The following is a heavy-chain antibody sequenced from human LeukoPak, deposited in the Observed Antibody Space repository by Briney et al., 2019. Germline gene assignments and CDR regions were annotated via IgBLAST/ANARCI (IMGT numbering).Heavy chain of an antibody. CDR1: GFTFSSYG. D-gene: IGHD3-3*01. Sequence: GGSLRLSCAASGFTFSSYGMHWVRQAPGKGLEWVAVIWYGGSNKYYADSVKGRFTISRDNSKNTLYLQMNSLRAEDTAVYYCARDQGPFAEWLPNATYYYYYYMDVWGKGTTVTVSS. CDR2: IWYGGSNK. CDR3: ARDQGPFAEWLPNATYYYYYYMDV. V-gene: IGHV3-33*08. J-gene: IGHJ6*03.